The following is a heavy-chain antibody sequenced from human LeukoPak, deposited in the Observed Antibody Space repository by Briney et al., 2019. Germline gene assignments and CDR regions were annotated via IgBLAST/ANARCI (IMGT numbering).Heavy chain of an antibody. Sequence: SETLSLTCTVSGGSISSSSYYWGWIRQPPGKGLEWIGSIYYSGSTYYNPSLKSRVTISVDTSKNQFSLKLSSVTAADTAVYYCARGRGEGRGISMVRGVRAPSYNWFDPWGHGTLVTVSS. CDR3: ARGRGEGRGISMVRGVRAPSYNWFDP. V-gene: IGHV4-39*01. CDR1: GGSISSSSYY. D-gene: IGHD3-10*01. J-gene: IGHJ5*02. CDR2: IYYSGST.